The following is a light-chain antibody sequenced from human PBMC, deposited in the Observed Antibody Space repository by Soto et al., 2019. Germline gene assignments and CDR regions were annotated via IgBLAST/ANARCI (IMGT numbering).Light chain of an antibody. V-gene: IGLV2-14*01. Sequence: QSVLTQPASVSGSPGQSITTSCTGTSSDVGGYNYVSWYQQHPGKAPKLMIYDVSNRPSGVSNRFSGSKSGNTASLTISGLQAEDEADYYCSSYTSSSTPYVFGTGTKVT. J-gene: IGLJ1*01. CDR1: SSDVGGYNY. CDR2: DVS. CDR3: SSYTSSSTPYV.